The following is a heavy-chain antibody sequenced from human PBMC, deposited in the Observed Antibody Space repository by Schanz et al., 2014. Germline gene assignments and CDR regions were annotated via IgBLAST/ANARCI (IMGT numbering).Heavy chain of an antibody. V-gene: IGHV3-48*04. Sequence: EVQLVESGGNLVQPGGSLRLSCVASGFTFSSHSMNWVRQAPGKGLEWVSYISSSSSTIYYADSVKGRFTISRDNARNSLYLQMNNLRVEDTAVYYCARGPDYGSGSYSSYWGQGTLVTVSS. D-gene: IGHD3-10*01. CDR3: ARGPDYGSGSYSSY. CDR1: GFTFSSHS. J-gene: IGHJ4*02. CDR2: ISSSSSTI.